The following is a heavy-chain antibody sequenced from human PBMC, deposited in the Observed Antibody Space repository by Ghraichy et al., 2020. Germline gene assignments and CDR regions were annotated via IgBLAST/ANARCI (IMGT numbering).Heavy chain of an antibody. D-gene: IGHD2-15*01. V-gene: IGHV3-30*18. CDR3: AKDRGGCSGGSCAYYFDY. J-gene: IGHJ4*02. CDR1: GFTFSSYG. Sequence: GGSLRLSCAASGFTFSSYGMHWVRQAPGKGLEWVAVISYDGSNKYYADSVKGRFTISRDNSKNTLYLQMNSLRAEDTAVYYCAKDRGGCSGGSCAYYFDYWGQGTLVTVSS. CDR2: ISYDGSNK.